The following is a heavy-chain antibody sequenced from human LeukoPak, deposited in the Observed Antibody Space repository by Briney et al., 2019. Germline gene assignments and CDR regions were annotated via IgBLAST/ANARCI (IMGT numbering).Heavy chain of an antibody. J-gene: IGHJ4*02. CDR3: ARDLYTGSYHDY. D-gene: IGHD1-26*01. Sequence: PGGSLRLSCAASGFTFSSYAMHWVRQAPGKGLEWVAVISYDGSNKYYADSVKGRFAISRDNSKNTLYLQMNSLRAEDTAVYYCARDLYTGSYHDYWGQGTLVTVSP. CDR1: GFTFSSYA. V-gene: IGHV3-30*09. CDR2: ISYDGSNK.